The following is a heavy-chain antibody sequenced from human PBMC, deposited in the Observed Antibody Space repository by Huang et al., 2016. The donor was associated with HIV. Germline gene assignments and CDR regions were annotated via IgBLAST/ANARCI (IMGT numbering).Heavy chain of an antibody. CDR1: GYSFSNYD. CDR3: ARNDYYDGLP. J-gene: IGHJ3*01. D-gene: IGHD3-22*01. Sequence: QVQLVQSGAEVRRPGASVKISCKASGYSFSNYDLNWVQQTSGQGLECMGWMNPNRGVAGYPLKFQCRVTMTRNTSISTAYLELKSLTAEDTAVYYCARNDYYDGLPWGQGTMVTVSS. CDR2: MNPNRGVA. V-gene: IGHV1-8*01.